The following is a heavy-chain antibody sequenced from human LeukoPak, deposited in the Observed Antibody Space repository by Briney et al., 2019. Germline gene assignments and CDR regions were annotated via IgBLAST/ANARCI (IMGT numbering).Heavy chain of an antibody. CDR2: INPNSGGS. D-gene: IGHD3-16*01. J-gene: IGHJ5*02. CDR1: GYTFTGYY. CDR3: ARASFWESPINWFAP. Sequence: ASVKVSCKASGYTFTGYYMHWVRQAPGQGLEWMGWINPNSGGSNYAQKFQGRVTMTRDRSISTAYMELSRLTSDDTAVYYCARASFWESPINWFAPWGQGTLVTVSS. V-gene: IGHV1-2*02.